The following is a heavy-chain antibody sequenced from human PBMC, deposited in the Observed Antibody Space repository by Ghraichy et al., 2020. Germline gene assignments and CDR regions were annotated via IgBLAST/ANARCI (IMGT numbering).Heavy chain of an antibody. V-gene: IGHV1-24*01. Sequence: ASVKVSCKVSGYTLTELSMHWVRQAPGKGLEWMGGFDPEDGETIYAQKFQGRVTMTEDTSTDTAYMELSSLRSEDTAVYYCATRSGFREPSHFQHWGQGTLVTVSS. CDR1: GYTLTELS. CDR3: ATRSGFREPSHFQH. J-gene: IGHJ1*01. CDR2: FDPEDGET. D-gene: IGHD3-10*01.